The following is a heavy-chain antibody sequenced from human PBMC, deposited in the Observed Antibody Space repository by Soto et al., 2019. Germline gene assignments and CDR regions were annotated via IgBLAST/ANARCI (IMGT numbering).Heavy chain of an antibody. V-gene: IGHV3-9*01. CDR2: ISWNSGSI. CDR3: AKDTSVGIVAKIYRDDAFDI. CDR1: GFTFDDYA. Sequence: EVQLVESGGGLVQPGRSLRLSCAASGFTFDDYAMHWVRQAPGKGLEWVSGISWNSGSIGYADSVKGRFTISRDNAKNSLYLQMNSLRAEDTALYYCAKDTSVGIVAKIYRDDAFDIWGQGTMVTVSS. D-gene: IGHD5-12*01. J-gene: IGHJ3*02.